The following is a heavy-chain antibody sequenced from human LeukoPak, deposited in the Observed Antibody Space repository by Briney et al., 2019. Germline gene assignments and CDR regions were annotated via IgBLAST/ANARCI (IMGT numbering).Heavy chain of an antibody. CDR2: ISGDGGGT. D-gene: IGHD6-6*01. V-gene: IGHV3-23*01. Sequence: PGGSLRLSCAASGFSFSSYAMTWVRQAPGKGLEWVSAISGDGGGTYYADSVKGRFTISRDNSQNTLHLQMNSLRAEDTAIYHCAKVSSSSSSDYWGQGTLVTVS. CDR1: GFSFSSYA. J-gene: IGHJ4*02. CDR3: AKVSSSSSSDY.